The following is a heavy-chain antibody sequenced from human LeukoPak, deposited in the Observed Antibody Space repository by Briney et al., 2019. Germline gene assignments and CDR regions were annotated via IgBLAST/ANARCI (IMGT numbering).Heavy chain of an antibody. Sequence: GGSLRLSCAASGFTFSTYWMSWVRQTPGKGLELVANIKQDGSETYYVDSVKGRFTISRDNGKNSLYLQMNGLRAEDTAVYYCARDRGADRFDYWGQGTLVTVSS. D-gene: IGHD3-10*01. CDR2: IKQDGSET. V-gene: IGHV3-7*01. CDR1: GFTFSTYW. J-gene: IGHJ4*02. CDR3: ARDRGADRFDY.